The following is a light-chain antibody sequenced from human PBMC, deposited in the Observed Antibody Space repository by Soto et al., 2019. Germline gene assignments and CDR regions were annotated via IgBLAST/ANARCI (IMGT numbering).Light chain of an antibody. V-gene: IGKV1-17*01. CDR1: QGIRYA. Sequence: DIQMTQSPSSLSASVGDRVTITCRASQGIRYALGWYQQKPGTAPKRLIYGASILQNGVPSRFGGSGSGTEFTLTISSLQPEDFATYYCQQYNSQSWTFGQGTKVDIK. CDR2: GAS. CDR3: QQYNSQSWT. J-gene: IGKJ1*01.